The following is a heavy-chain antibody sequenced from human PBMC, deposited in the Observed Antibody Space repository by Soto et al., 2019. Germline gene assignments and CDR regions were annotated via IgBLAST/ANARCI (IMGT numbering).Heavy chain of an antibody. CDR1: TSSFSSYS. CDR2: ISSEPNRSSYYI. D-gene: IGHD4-17*01. CDR3: ARVRLDYGTKPYFFDN. J-gene: IGHJ4*02. V-gene: IGHV3-21*01. Sequence: GRSMTPSCQPSTSSFSSYSMNWLRHAPGKGLEWVSSISSEPNRSSYYIHYGDSVKGGFTISRENAKNSVYLQMTALRVADTVVYYCARVRLDYGTKPYFFDNWGLGTLVTVSS.